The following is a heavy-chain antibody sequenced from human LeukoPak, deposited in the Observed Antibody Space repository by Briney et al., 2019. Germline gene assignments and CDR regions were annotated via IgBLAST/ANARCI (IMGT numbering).Heavy chain of an antibody. CDR1: GYTFISYG. CDR3: ARDQGYSYGYGFDY. V-gene: IGHV1-18*01. Sequence: ASVKVSCKASGYTFISYGITWVRQAPGQGLEWLGWISAYNGNIDYAQKLQGRVTLTTDTSTSTAYMEVRSLRSDDTAVYYCARDQGYSYGYGFDYWGQGTLVTVSS. D-gene: IGHD5-18*01. CDR2: ISAYNGNI. J-gene: IGHJ4*02.